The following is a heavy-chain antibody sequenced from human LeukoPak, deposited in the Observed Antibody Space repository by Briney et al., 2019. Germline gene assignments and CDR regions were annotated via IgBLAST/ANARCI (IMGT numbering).Heavy chain of an antibody. Sequence: SETLSLTCAVYGGSFSAYYWSWIRQPPGKGLEWIGEINHSGSTNYNPSLKSRVTISVDTSKNQFSLKLSSVTAADTAVYYCAYLSYHSSGYYYVYWGQGTLVTVSS. CDR1: GGSFSAYY. V-gene: IGHV4-34*01. CDR3: AYLSYHSSGYYYVY. J-gene: IGHJ4*02. D-gene: IGHD3-22*01. CDR2: INHSGST.